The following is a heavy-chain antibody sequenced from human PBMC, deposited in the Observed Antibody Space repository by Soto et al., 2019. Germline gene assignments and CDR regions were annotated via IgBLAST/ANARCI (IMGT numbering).Heavy chain of an antibody. J-gene: IGHJ4*02. CDR2: ISWNGASI. D-gene: IGHD3-10*01. CDR1: GFTFDDYA. CDR3: ANLPLYGSGFDC. V-gene: IGHV3-9*01. Sequence: EVQLVESGGGLVQPGRSLRLSCAASGFTFDDYAIHWVRQAPGRGLEWVAGISWNGASIGYADSVKGRFTISRDNAKNARHLQMNSLRSEDTALYYSANLPLYGSGFDCWGQGTLVTVSS.